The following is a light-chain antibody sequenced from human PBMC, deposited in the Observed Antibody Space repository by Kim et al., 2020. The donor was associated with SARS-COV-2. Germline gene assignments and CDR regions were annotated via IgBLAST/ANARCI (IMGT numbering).Light chain of an antibody. J-gene: IGLJ2*01. CDR1: SLRSYY. CDR3: NSLDSSGNHVV. Sequence: SSELTQDTAVSVALGQTVRITCQGDSLRSYYASWYQQKPGQAPVLVIYGKNNRPSGIPDRFSGSSSGNTASLTITGAQAEDEADYYCNSLDSSGNHVVFG. CDR2: GKN. V-gene: IGLV3-19*01.